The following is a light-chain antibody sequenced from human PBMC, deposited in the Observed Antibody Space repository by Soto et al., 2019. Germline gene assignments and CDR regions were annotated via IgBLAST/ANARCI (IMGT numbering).Light chain of an antibody. V-gene: IGKV3-20*01. Sequence: EIALTQSPGTLSLSPGERATLSCRASQSVSSSYLAWYQQKPGQAPRLLIFGASSRATGIPDRFSGSGSGTDFTLTISRPEPEDFAVYYCQQYTNGPPYTFGQGTKLEIK. J-gene: IGKJ2*01. CDR1: QSVSSSY. CDR3: QQYTNGPPYT. CDR2: GAS.